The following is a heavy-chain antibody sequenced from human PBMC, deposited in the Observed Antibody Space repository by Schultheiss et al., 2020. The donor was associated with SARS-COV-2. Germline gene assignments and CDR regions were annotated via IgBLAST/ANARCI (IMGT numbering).Heavy chain of an antibody. CDR2: ISGSGGST. Sequence: GESLKISCAASGFTFSSYAMSWVRQAPGKGLEWVSAISGSGGSTYYADSVKGRFTISRDNSKNTLYLQMNSLRAEDTAVYYCARAGDSSRIDYWGQGTLVTVSS. V-gene: IGHV3-23*01. CDR3: ARAGDSSRIDY. CDR1: GFTFSSYA. J-gene: IGHJ4*02. D-gene: IGHD6-13*01.